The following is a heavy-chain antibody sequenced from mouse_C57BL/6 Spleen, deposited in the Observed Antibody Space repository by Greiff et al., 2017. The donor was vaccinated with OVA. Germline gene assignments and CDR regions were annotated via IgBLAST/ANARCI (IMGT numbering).Heavy chain of an antibody. CDR2: FYPGSGSI. CDR3: ARHEDVGGDRGSGYVIFAY. CDR1: GYTFTEYT. Sequence: QVQLKESGAELVKPGASVKLSCKASGYTFTEYTIHWVKQRSGQGLEWIGWFYPGSGSIKYNEKFKDKATLTADKSSSTVYMELSRLTSEDSAVYFCARHEDVGGDRGSGYVIFAYWGQGTLVTVSA. J-gene: IGHJ3*01. D-gene: IGHD3-2*02. V-gene: IGHV1-62-2*01.